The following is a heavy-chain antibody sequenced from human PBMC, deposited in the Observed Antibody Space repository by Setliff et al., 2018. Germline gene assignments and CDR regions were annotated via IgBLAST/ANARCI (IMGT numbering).Heavy chain of an antibody. J-gene: IGHJ4*02. V-gene: IGHV3-20*04. CDR2: ISRNGGRI. Sequence: GESLRLSCVASGFTFDDFGMTWVRQAPGKGLEWVSGISRNGGRISYADSVKGRFTVSRDNAKNSLSLQMNSLRAEDTALYYCAREGDSGWYGGGIDYWGQGTLVTVSS. D-gene: IGHD6-19*01. CDR1: GFTFDDFG. CDR3: AREGDSGWYGGGIDY.